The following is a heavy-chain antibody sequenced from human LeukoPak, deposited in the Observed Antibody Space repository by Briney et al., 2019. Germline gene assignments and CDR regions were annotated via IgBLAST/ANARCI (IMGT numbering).Heavy chain of an antibody. CDR2: IYYSGST. Sequence: PSETLSLTCTVSGGSISSYYWSWIRQPPGKGLEWIGYIYYSGSTNYNPSLKSRVTISVDTSKNQFSLKLSSVTAADTAVYYCASRRNRDYFDYWGQGTLVTVSS. D-gene: IGHD1-14*01. J-gene: IGHJ4*02. CDR3: ASRRNRDYFDY. CDR1: GGSISSYY. V-gene: IGHV4-59*01.